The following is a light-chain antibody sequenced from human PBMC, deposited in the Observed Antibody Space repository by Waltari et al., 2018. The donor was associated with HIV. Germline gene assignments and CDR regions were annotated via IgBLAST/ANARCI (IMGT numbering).Light chain of an antibody. Sequence: QSVLTQPPSVSEAPRQRVTIPCSGSSSNIGHNTVNWYQQHPGKPPKLLIYYDDLLASGVSDRFSGSKSGTSASLAISGLQSEDESDYYCAAWDDSLNGVVFGGGTKLTVL. CDR3: AAWDDSLNGVV. J-gene: IGLJ2*01. CDR1: SSNIGHNT. CDR2: YDD. V-gene: IGLV1-36*01.